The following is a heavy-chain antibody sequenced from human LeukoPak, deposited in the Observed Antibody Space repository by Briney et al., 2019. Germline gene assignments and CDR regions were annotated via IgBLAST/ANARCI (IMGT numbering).Heavy chain of an antibody. D-gene: IGHD5-12*01. Sequence: GASVKVSCKASGYTFTGYYMHWVRQAPGQGLEWMGWINPNSGGTNYAQKFQGRVTMTRDTSISTAYMELSRLRSDDTAVYYCARGYIVANYYYYYYMDVWGKGTTVTVSS. J-gene: IGHJ6*03. V-gene: IGHV1-2*02. CDR2: INPNSGGT. CDR3: ARGYIVANYYYYYYMDV. CDR1: GYTFTGYY.